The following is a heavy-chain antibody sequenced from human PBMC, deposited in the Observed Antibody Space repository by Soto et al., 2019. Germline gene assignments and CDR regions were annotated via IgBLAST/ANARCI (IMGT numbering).Heavy chain of an antibody. CDR3: AKGRGGSGSLTPRVDF. Sequence: EVQLLESGGGLVQPGGSLRLSCAASGFTFNNYAMTWVRQAPGKGLEWVSAISGGGATTSYADSVQGRFTVSRDGSKNPLYLQMSSLRAEDTALYYCAKGRGGSGSLTPRVDFWGQGTLVTVSS. CDR2: ISGGGATT. D-gene: IGHD3-10*01. CDR1: GFTFNNYA. V-gene: IGHV3-23*01. J-gene: IGHJ4*02.